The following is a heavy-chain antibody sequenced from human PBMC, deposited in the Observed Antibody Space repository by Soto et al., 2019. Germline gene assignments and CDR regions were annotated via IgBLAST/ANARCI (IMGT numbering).Heavy chain of an antibody. CDR3: ARGLILWFGELSRRGGYYYYMDV. J-gene: IGHJ6*03. CDR2: INDSGNI. D-gene: IGHD3-10*01. Sequence: QVQLQQWGAGLWKPSETLSLTCAVYGGSFSGYQWTWIRQTPGKGLEWIGEINDSGNINYNPSLKSRVTILLDTPKKQISLKLSSVTAADSAVYYCARGLILWFGELSRRGGYYYYMDVWGKGTTVTVSS. CDR1: GGSFSGYQ. V-gene: IGHV4-34*01.